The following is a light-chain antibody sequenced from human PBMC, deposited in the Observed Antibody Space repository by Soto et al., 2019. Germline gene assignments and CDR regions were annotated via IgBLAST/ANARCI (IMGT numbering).Light chain of an antibody. Sequence: AIRMTQSPSSFSASTGDRVTITCRASQGISSYLAWYQQKPGKAPKLLIYAASTLQSGVPSRFSGSGSGTDFTLTISSLQPEDFATYYCQQLNSYSITFGHGTRLEIK. CDR2: AAS. J-gene: IGKJ5*01. CDR1: QGISSY. V-gene: IGKV1-8*01. CDR3: QQLNSYSIT.